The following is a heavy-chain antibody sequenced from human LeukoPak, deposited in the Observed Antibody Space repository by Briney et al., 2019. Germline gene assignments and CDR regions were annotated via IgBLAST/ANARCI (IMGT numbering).Heavy chain of an antibody. D-gene: IGHD5-18*01. Sequence: PGGSLRLSCAASGFSFRDYNVNWVRQSPGKGLEWVSYISRDSNIIYYADSVKGRFTISRDNAKNSVSLQMNSLRAEDTAVYYCARAYDTNTYGYVYWGQGTLVTVSS. CDR1: GFSFRDYN. V-gene: IGHV3-48*01. CDR2: ISRDSNII. J-gene: IGHJ4*02. CDR3: ARAYDTNTYGYVY.